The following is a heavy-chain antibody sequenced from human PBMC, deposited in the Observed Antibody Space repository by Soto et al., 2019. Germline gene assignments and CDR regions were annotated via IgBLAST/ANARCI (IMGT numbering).Heavy chain of an antibody. V-gene: IGHV4-61*08. CDR1: GGCISGGDYH. Sequence: SETLSLTCTVSGGCISGGDYHWSWIRQPPGKGLEWVGYIYSTVDTKYTHTLDSRVTISANLIQKTCSLRLGPLTAADTALYYCAGSKNRELGFDYWGQGALVTVSS. CDR2: IYSTVDT. D-gene: IGHD3-10*01. J-gene: IGHJ4*02. CDR3: AGSKNRELGFDY.